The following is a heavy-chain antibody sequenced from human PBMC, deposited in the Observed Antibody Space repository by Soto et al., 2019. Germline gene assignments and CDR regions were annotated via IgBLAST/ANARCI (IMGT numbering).Heavy chain of an antibody. CDR1: GFTFSSYA. CDR2: ISGSGGST. D-gene: IGHD2-2*02. J-gene: IGHJ6*02. V-gene: IGHV3-23*01. CDR3: AGVVPAAISGEPSYYYYYGMDV. Sequence: LSCAASGFTFSSYAMSWGRQAPGKGLEWVSAISGSGGSTYYADSVKGRFTISRDNSKNTLYLQMNSLRAEDTAVYYCAGVVPAAISGEPSYYYYYGMDVWGQGTTVTVSS.